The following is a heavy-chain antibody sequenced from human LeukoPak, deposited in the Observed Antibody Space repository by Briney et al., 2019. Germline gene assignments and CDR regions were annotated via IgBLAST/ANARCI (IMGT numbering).Heavy chain of an antibody. CDR2: IKQVGSEK. CDR3: ASGGYSFFY. D-gene: IGHD5-18*01. CDR1: GFSFSSYW. J-gene: IGHJ4*02. Sequence: PGGSLRLSCAASGFSFSSYWMNWVRQAPGKGLEWVANIKQVGSEKYYVDSVKGRFPISRDNAKNSLYLQMNSLRAEDTAVYYCASGGYSFFYWGQGTLVTVSS. V-gene: IGHV3-7*03.